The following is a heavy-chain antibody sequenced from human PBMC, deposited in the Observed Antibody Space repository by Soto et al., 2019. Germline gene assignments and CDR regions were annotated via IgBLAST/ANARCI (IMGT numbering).Heavy chain of an antibody. J-gene: IGHJ4*02. CDR2: IYYSGST. CDR1: GGSISSGDYY. V-gene: IGHV4-30-4*01. D-gene: IGHD3-22*01. Sequence: SETLSLTCTVSGGSISSGDYYWSWIRQPPGKGLEWIGYIYYSGSTYYNPSLKSRVTISVDTSKNQFSLKLSSVTAADTAVYYCARVDLPYYYDSSGHYDYWGQGTLVTVSS. CDR3: ARVDLPYYYDSSGHYDY.